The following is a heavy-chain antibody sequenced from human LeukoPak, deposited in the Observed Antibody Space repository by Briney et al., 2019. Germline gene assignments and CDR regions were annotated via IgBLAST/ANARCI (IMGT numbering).Heavy chain of an antibody. CDR2: VYYTGST. CDR1: GGSISTYY. J-gene: IGHJ6*03. Sequence: SETLSLTCSVSGGSISTYYWSWIRQPPGKGLEWIGYVYYTGSTNYNPSLKSRVTMSVDTSKNQFSRKLSPVTAADTAVYFCARGDCTGGTCYSGYYYYMDVWGKGPRSLSP. D-gene: IGHD2-15*01. CDR3: ARGDCTGGTCYSGYYYYMDV. V-gene: IGHV4-59*01.